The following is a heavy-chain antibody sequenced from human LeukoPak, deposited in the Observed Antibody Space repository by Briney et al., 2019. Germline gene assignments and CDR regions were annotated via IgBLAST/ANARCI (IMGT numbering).Heavy chain of an antibody. Sequence: SETLSLTCTVSGGSISSYYWSWIRQPPGKGLDWIGYIYYTGSTNYNPSLKSRVTLSVDTSKNQFSLKLSSVTAADTAVYYCARDSPTIVYWGQGTLVTVSS. J-gene: IGHJ4*02. V-gene: IGHV4-59*13. D-gene: IGHD3-10*01. CDR3: ARDSPTIVY. CDR2: IYYTGST. CDR1: GGSISSYY.